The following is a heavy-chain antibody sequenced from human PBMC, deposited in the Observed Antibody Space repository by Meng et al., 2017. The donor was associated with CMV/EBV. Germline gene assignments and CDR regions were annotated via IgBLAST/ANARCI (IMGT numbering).Heavy chain of an antibody. CDR1: GFTFSSYS. V-gene: IGHV3-23*01. D-gene: IGHD2-15*01. Sequence: GGSLRLSCAASGFTFSSYSMNWVRQAPGKGLEWVSSISGGGGSTYYADSVKGRFTISRDNSKNTLYLQMNSLRAEDTAVYYCAKRWNYLDYWGQGKMVTVSS. CDR2: ISGGGGST. J-gene: IGHJ4*02. CDR3: AKRWNYLDY.